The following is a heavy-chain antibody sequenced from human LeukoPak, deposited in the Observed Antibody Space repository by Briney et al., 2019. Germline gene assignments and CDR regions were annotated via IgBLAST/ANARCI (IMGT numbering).Heavy chain of an antibody. Sequence: GGSLRLSCAASGFTFSSYAMHWVRQAPGKGLEWVAVISYDGSNKYYADSVKGRFTISRDNSKNTLYLQMNSLRAEDTAVYYCARCYYYDSSGPPLCYYGMDVWGQGTTVTVSS. J-gene: IGHJ6*02. CDR2: ISYDGSNK. CDR3: ARCYYYDSSGPPLCYYGMDV. CDR1: GFTFSSYA. D-gene: IGHD3-22*01. V-gene: IGHV3-30-3*01.